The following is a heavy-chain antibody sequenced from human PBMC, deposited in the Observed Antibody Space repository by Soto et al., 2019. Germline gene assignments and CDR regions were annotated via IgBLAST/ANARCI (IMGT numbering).Heavy chain of an antibody. CDR2: ISYDGSNK. D-gene: IGHD3-22*01. Sequence: GGSLRLSCAASGFTFSSYAMHWVRQAPGKGLEWVAVISYDGSNKYYADSVKGRFTISRDNSKNTLYLQMNSLRAEDTAVYYCARDRDRANSVPWDYDSSGYYSGFDYWGQGTLVTVSS. CDR1: GFTFSSYA. CDR3: ARDRDRANSVPWDYDSSGYYSGFDY. J-gene: IGHJ4*02. V-gene: IGHV3-30-3*01.